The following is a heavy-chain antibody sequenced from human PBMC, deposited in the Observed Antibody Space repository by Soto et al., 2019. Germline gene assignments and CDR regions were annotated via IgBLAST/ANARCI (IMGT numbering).Heavy chain of an antibody. D-gene: IGHD5-12*01. Sequence: QVQLVQSGAEVKRPGASVTVSCRSSGDTFNDYYIHWVRQAPGQGLEWMGWINPNGGVTKYAQKFQGWVSMTRDTPIRTVYMQLSRLRSDDTAVYYCARESGGATATLDYYYFYMDVWGTGTTVTVSS. V-gene: IGHV1-2*04. CDR2: INPNGGVT. J-gene: IGHJ6*03. CDR1: GDTFNDYY. CDR3: ARESGGATATLDYYYFYMDV.